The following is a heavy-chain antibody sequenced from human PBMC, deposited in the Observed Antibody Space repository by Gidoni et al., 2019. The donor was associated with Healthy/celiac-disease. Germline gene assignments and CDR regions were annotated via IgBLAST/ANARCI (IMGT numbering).Heavy chain of an antibody. D-gene: IGHD1-26*01. CDR1: GGSISSRNW. Sequence: QVQLQDSGPGLVKPAGTLSLTCAVSGGSISSRNWWSWVRQPPGKGLEWIGEIYHRGSTNYNPSLKSRVTISVDKSKNQFSRKLSSVTAADTAVYYCARASHIVGATEGGAFDIWGQGTMVTVSS. CDR3: ARASHIVGATEGGAFDI. V-gene: IGHV4-4*02. J-gene: IGHJ3*02. CDR2: IYHRGST.